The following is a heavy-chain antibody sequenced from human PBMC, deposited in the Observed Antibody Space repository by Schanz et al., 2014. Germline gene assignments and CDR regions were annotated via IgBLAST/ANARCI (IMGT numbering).Heavy chain of an antibody. CDR1: GYTFTVYY. J-gene: IGHJ4*02. CDR2: INPNSGAT. D-gene: IGHD5-12*01. V-gene: IGHV1-2*02. Sequence: QVQLVQSGAEVKKPGASVKVSCKASGYTFTVYYMHWVRQAPGQGLKWLGWINPNSGATSSAQKFQGRVTMTRDTSSSTVYMQLSSLTSDDTAIYYCARVTTGYDSWGQGTLVTVSS. CDR3: ARVTTGYDS.